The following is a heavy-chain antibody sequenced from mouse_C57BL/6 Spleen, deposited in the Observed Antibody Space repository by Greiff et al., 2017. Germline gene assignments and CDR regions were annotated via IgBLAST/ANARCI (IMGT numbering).Heavy chain of an antibody. J-gene: IGHJ2*01. D-gene: IGHD2-3*01. V-gene: IGHV1-52*01. CDR2: IDPSDSET. CDR3: ARGARDGYLDY. CDR1: GYSFTSYW. Sequence: QVQLKQPGAELVRPGSSVKLSCKASGYSFTSYWMHWVKQRPIQGLEWIGNIDPSDSETHYNQQFKDKATLTVDKSSSTAYMQLSSLTSEDSAVYCCARGARDGYLDYWGQGTTLTVSS.